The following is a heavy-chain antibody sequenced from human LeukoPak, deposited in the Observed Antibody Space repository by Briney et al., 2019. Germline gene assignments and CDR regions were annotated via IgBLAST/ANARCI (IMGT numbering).Heavy chain of an antibody. CDR3: ARTQLGVRNYELDY. CDR1: GFTFSSYG. V-gene: IGHV3-33*01. Sequence: GGSLRLSSAASGFTFSSYGMHWVRQAPGKGLEWVAVIWYDGSNKYYADSVKGRFTISRDNSKNTLYLQMNSLRAEDTAVYYCARTQLGVRNYELDYWGQGTLVTVSS. J-gene: IGHJ4*02. D-gene: IGHD1-7*01. CDR2: IWYDGSNK.